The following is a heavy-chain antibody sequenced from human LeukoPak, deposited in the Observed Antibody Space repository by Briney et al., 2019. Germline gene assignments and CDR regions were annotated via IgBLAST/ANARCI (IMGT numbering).Heavy chain of an antibody. CDR3: ARDRELRGPSYYFDY. CDR1: GGSISSYY. V-gene: IGHV4-59*01. D-gene: IGHD3-10*01. Sequence: SETLSLTCTVSGGSISSYYWSWIRQPPGKGLEWIGYIYYSGSTNYNPSLKSRVTISVDTSKNQFSLKLSSVTAADTAAYYCARDRELRGPSYYFDYWGQGTLVTVSS. CDR2: IYYSGST. J-gene: IGHJ4*02.